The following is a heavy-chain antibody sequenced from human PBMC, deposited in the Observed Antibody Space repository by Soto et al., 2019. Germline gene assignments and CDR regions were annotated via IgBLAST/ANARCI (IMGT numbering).Heavy chain of an antibody. CDR2: IYHSGNT. D-gene: IGHD4-17*01. CDR1: GASVISDIYT. V-gene: IGHV4-61*01. J-gene: IGHJ6*02. CDR3: ASYYGDYVDYYYGMDV. Sequence: LSLTCAVSGASVISDIYTWSWIRQPPGKGLEWIGYIYHSGNTNYNPSLKSRVTISIDKSKNQFSLKLSSVTAADTAVYYCASYYGDYVDYYYGMDVWGQGTTVTVSS.